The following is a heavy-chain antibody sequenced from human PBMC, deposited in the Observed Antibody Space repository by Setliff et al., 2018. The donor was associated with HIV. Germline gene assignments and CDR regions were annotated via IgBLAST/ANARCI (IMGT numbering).Heavy chain of an antibody. V-gene: IGHV3-74*01. Sequence: GGSLRLSCAASGFTFSSYWMHWVRQAPGKGLVWVSRINTDGSTTNYADSVKGRFTISRDNAKNTLYLQMNSLTAEDTAVYYYARICGGSKCSVGHWGQGTLVTVSS. CDR1: GFTFSSYW. CDR2: INTDGSTT. D-gene: IGHD2-15*01. J-gene: IGHJ4*02. CDR3: ARICGGSKCSVGH.